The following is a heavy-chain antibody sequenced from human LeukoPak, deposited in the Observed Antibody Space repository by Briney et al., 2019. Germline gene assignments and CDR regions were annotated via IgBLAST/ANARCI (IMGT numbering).Heavy chain of an antibody. CDR2: IYHSGST. CDR1: GGSISSGGYY. CDR3: ARDNPAGPPYYYMNV. Sequence: SQTLSLTCTVSGGSISSGGYYWSWIRQPPGKGLEWIGYIYHSGSTYYNPSLKSRVTISVDRSKNQFSLKLSSVTAADTAVYYCARDNPAGPPYYYMNVWGKGTTVTVSS. J-gene: IGHJ6*03. V-gene: IGHV4-30-2*01.